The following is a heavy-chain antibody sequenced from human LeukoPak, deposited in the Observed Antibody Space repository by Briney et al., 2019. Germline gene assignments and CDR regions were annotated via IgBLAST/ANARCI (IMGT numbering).Heavy chain of an antibody. D-gene: IGHD6-13*01. CDR3: ARGSPHSSSWYYYYYYYYMDV. J-gene: IGHJ6*03. V-gene: IGHV1-8*02. CDR1: GYTFTSYD. CDR2: MNPNSGNT. Sequence: ASVKVSCKASGYTFTSYDINWVRPATGQGLEWMGRMNPNSGNTGYAQKFQGRVTMTRNTSISTAYMELSSLRSEDTAVYYCARGSPHSSSWYYYYYYYYMDVWGKGTTVTISS.